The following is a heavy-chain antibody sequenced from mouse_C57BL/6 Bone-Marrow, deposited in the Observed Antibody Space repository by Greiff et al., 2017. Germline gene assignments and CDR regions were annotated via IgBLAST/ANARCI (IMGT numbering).Heavy chain of an antibody. J-gene: IGHJ2*01. CDR3: AREGYYYGSSYFDY. CDR2: IYPRSGNT. V-gene: IGHV1-81*01. Sequence: QVQLQQSGAELARPGASVKLSCKASGYTFTSYGISWVKQRTGQGLEWIGEIYPRSGNTYYNEKFKGKATLPAAKSSSTAYMELRSLTSEDSAVYVCAREGYYYGSSYFDYWGQGTTLTVSS. CDR1: GYTFTSYG. D-gene: IGHD1-1*01.